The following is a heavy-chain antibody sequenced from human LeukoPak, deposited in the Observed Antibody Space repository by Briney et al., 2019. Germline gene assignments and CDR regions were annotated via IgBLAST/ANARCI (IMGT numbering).Heavy chain of an antibody. V-gene: IGHV4-30-4*01. D-gene: IGHD1-26*01. J-gene: IGHJ6*02. CDR1: GVSISSGDYY. Sequence: PSETLSLTCTVSGVSISSGDYYWSWIRQPPGKGLEWVGYMYYSGSAYYNPSLKSRATISVDTSKNQFSLKLSSVTAADTAVFYCARLFTRAWEYRYGMDVWGQGTAVTVSS. CDR3: ARLFTRAWEYRYGMDV. CDR2: MYYSGSA.